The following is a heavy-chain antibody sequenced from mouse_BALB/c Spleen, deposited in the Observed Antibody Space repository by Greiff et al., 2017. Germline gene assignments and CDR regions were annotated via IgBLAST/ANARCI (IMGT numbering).Heavy chain of an antibody. Sequence: QVQLKQSGPGLVAPSQSLSITCTVSGFSLTSYGVHWVRQPPGKGLEWLGVIWAGGSTNYKSALMSRLSISKDNSKSQVFLKMNSLQTDDTAMYYCAGASSHYYYGYFDVWGAGTTVTVSA. D-gene: IGHD1-1*01. CDR2: IWAGGST. J-gene: IGHJ1*01. CDR3: AGASSHYYYGYFDV. V-gene: IGHV2-9*02. CDR1: GFSLTSYG.